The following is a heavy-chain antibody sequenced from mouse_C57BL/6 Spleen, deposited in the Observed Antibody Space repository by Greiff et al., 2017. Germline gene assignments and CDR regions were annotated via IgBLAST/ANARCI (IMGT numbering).Heavy chain of an antibody. J-gene: IGHJ3*01. CDR3: ACGYDYDPWFAY. D-gene: IGHD2-4*01. CDR1: GYSITSGYY. CDR2: ISYDGSN. V-gene: IGHV3-6*01. Sequence: VQLQESGPGLVKPSQSLSLTCSVTGYSITSGYYWNWIRQFPGNKLEWMGYISYDGSNNYNPSLKNRISITRDTSKNQFFLKLNSVTTEDTATYYCACGYDYDPWFAYWGQGTLVTVSA.